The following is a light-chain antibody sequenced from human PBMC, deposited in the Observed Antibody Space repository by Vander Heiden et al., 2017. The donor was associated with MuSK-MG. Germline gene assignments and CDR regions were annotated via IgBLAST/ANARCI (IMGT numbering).Light chain of an antibody. Sequence: QSALTQPASVSGSPGQSVTISCTGTSSDVGGYKFVSWYQHHPGKAPKLMIYEVSNRPSGVSNRFSGSKSGNTASLTISGLQTEDEGDYYCSSYTSTSTLEVVFGGGTKLTVL. CDR2: EVS. J-gene: IGLJ2*01. CDR1: SSDVGGYKF. CDR3: SSYTSTSTLEVV. V-gene: IGLV2-14*01.